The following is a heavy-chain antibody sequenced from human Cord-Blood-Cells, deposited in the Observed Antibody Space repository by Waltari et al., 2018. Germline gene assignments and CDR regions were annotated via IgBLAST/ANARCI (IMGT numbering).Heavy chain of an antibody. CDR1: GGSFSGYY. D-gene: IGHD3-3*01. CDR2: ITHSRST. V-gene: IGHV4-34*01. Sequence: QVQLQQWGAGLLKPSETLSLTCAVYGGSFSGYYWSWIRQPPGKGLEWIGEITHSRSTNYNPSLNSRVTRSVDTSKNQFSLKLSSVTAADTAVYYCARVTDFWSGYYYGMDVWGQGTTVTVSS. CDR3: ARVTDFWSGYYYGMDV. J-gene: IGHJ6*02.